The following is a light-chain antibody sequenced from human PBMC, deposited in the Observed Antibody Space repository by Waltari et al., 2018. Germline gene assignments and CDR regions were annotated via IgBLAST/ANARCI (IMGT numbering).Light chain of an antibody. CDR2: DVN. CDR1: SSDVGGSTY. V-gene: IGLV2-14*03. Sequence: QSALTQPASVSGSPGQSITISCPGTSSDVGGSTYVAWYQKHPGKAPKLIIYDVNNWPSGVSNRFSGSKSGNTASLTISGLQAEDEADYFCSSFTSTHTYVFGSGTKVNVL. CDR3: SSFTSTHTYV. J-gene: IGLJ1*01.